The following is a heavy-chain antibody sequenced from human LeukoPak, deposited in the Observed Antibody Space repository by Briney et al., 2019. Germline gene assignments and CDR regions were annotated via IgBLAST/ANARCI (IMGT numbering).Heavy chain of an antibody. V-gene: IGHV3-9*01. D-gene: IGHD2-2*01. CDR2: ISWNSGSI. Sequence: GRSLRLSCAASGFTFDDYAMHWVRQAPGKGLEWVSGISWNSGSIGYADSAKGRFTISRDNAKNSLYLQMNSLRAEDTALYYCARTEDIVVVPAAAQYYYYGMDVWGQGTTVTVSS. CDR1: GFTFDDYA. CDR3: ARTEDIVVVPAAAQYYYYGMDV. J-gene: IGHJ6*02.